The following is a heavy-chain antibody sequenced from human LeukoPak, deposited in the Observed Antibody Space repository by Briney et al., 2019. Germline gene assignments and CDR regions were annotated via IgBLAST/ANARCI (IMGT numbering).Heavy chain of an antibody. CDR1: GFTVSSKH. J-gene: IGHJ4*02. D-gene: IGHD6-19*01. CDR3: ARDAPWLGPLG. Sequence: GGSLRLSCAVSGFTVSSKHMNWVRQSPGKGLEWVSLIYSGGSTYYADSVKGRFTISRDNSKNTLYLQMNSLRAEDTAVYYCARDAPWLGPLGWGQGTLVTVSS. CDR2: IYSGGST. V-gene: IGHV3-53*01.